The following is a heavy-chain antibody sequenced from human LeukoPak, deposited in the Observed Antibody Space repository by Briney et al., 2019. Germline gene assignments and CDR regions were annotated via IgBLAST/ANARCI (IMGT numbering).Heavy chain of an antibody. CDR3: ARGSSTVTRYYYYYYGMDV. D-gene: IGHD4-17*01. Sequence: GGSLRLSCAASGFTFSSYSMNWVRQAPGKGLEWVSSISSSSSYIYYADSVKGRFTISRDNAKNSLYLQMNSLRAEDTAVYYCARGSSTVTRYYYYYYGMDVWGQGTTVTVSS. CDR2: ISSSSSYI. CDR1: GFTFSSYS. V-gene: IGHV3-21*01. J-gene: IGHJ6*02.